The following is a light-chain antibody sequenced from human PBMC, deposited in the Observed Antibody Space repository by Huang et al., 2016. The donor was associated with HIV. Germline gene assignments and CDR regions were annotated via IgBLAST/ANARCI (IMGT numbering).Light chain of an antibody. CDR3: QQYDDWPLT. CDR2: GAS. Sequence: EIVMTQSPVTLSVSPGERATLSCRASQCVSSNLAWYQQKPGQAPRLVIYGASNRATGIPDTFSGSGSGTEFTLTISSLQSEDLAVYYCQQYDDWPLTFGGGTKVEI. J-gene: IGKJ4*01. V-gene: IGKV3-15*01. CDR1: QCVSSN.